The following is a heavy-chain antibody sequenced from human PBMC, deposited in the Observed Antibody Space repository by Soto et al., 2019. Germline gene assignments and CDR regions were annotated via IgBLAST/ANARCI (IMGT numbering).Heavy chain of an antibody. Sequence: LETLSLTFTVSGRPITCDYWGWVRQPPGKALEDIGHIYYTGSTRYNPSLTSRATISLDTSREQFSMKLTSVTATDTAVYYCARGRHCTSTSCFGFPSIWFDPWGQGTLVTVSS. CDR2: IYYTGST. D-gene: IGHD2-2*01. CDR1: GRPITCDY. J-gene: IGHJ5*02. CDR3: ARGRHCTSTSCFGFPSIWFDP. V-gene: IGHV4-59*01.